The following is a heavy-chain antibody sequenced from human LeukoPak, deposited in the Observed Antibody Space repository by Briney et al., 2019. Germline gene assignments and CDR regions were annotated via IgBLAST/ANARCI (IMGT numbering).Heavy chain of an antibody. V-gene: IGHV3-21*01. CDR3: ARREAIAQTIFGVVTYYFDY. CDR2: ISSSSSYI. J-gene: IGHJ4*02. CDR1: GFTFSSYS. D-gene: IGHD3-3*01. Sequence: GGSLRLSCAASGFTFSSYSMNWVRQAPGKGLEWVSSISSSSSYIYYADSVKGRFTISRDNAKNSLYLQMNSLRAEDTAVYYCARREAIAQTIFGVVTYYFDYWGQGTLVTVSS.